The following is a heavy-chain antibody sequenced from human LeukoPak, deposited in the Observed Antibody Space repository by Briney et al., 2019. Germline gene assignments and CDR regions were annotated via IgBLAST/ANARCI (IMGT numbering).Heavy chain of an antibody. CDR3: ARSLRWGLNFDY. V-gene: IGHV1-46*01. CDR1: GYTFTSYY. D-gene: IGHD1-26*01. CDR2: INPSGGST. J-gene: IGHJ4*02. Sequence: ASVKVSCKASGYTFTSYYMHWVRQAPGQGLEWMGIINPSGGSTSYAQKFQGRVTMTRDMSTGTVYMELSSLRSEDTAVYYCARSLRWGLNFDYWGQGTLVTVSS.